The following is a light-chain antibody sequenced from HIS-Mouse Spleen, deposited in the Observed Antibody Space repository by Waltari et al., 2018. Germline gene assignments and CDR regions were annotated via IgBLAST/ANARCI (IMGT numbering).Light chain of an antibody. CDR2: EDS. V-gene: IGLV3-10*01. J-gene: IGLJ2*01. CDR3: YSTDSSGNHRV. CDR1: ALPKQY. Sequence: SYELTQPPSVSVSPGQTARTTGAGDALPKQYAYWYQQKSGQAPVLVIYEDSKRPSGIPERFSGSSSGTMANLTISGAQVEDEADYYCYSTDSSGNHRVFGGGTKLTVL.